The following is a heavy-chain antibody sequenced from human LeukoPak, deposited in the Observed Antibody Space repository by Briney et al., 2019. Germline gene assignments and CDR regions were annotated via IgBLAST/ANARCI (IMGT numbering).Heavy chain of an antibody. Sequence: GSLRLSCAASGFSFSDSWMTWVRQAPGKGLEWVANIKQDGSEKYYVDSVKGRFTISRDNAKNSLYLQMNSLRAEDTAVYYCARASQGAFDIWGQGTMVTVSS. CDR1: GFSFSDSW. J-gene: IGHJ3*02. CDR3: ARASQGAFDI. CDR2: IKQDGSEK. V-gene: IGHV3-7*05.